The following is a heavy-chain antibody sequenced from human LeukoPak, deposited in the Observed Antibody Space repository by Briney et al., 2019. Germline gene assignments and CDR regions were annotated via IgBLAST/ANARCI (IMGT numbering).Heavy chain of an antibody. J-gene: IGHJ5*02. CDR3: ARGLLWFGELFPNWFDP. CDR2: ISGGGGTT. CDR1: GFTFRSYA. Sequence: GGSLRLSCAASGFTFRSYAMSWVRQAPGQGLEWVSGISGGGGTTYHANSVKGRFTISRDNSKNTLYLQMNSLRAEDTAVYYCARGLLWFGELFPNWFDPWGQGTLVTVSS. V-gene: IGHV3-23*01. D-gene: IGHD3-10*01.